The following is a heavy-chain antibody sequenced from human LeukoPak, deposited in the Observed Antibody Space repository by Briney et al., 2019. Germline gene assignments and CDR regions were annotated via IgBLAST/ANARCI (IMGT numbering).Heavy chain of an antibody. V-gene: IGHV3-21*01. CDR2: ISSRSSYI. J-gene: IGHJ4*02. CDR3: ASIVYSGYDSNDY. CDR1: GFTFISYW. D-gene: IGHD5-12*01. Sequence: GGSLRLSCAASGFTFISYWLTWVRQAPGKGLEWVSSISSRSSYIYYADSVKGRFTISRDNAKNSLYLQMNSLRAEDTAVYYCASIVYSGYDSNDYWGQGTLVTVSS.